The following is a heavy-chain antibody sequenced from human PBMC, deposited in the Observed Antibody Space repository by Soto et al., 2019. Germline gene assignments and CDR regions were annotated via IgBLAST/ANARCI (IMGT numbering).Heavy chain of an antibody. Sequence: EVQLLESGGGLVQPGGSLRLSCAASGFTFSSYAMSWVRQAPGKGLEWVSAISGSGGSTYYADSVKGRFTISRDNSKNTLYLQMNSLRAEDTAVYYCAKGARGYCSGGSCYSFDCWGQGTLVTVSS. D-gene: IGHD2-15*01. CDR3: AKGARGYCSGGSCYSFDC. CDR2: ISGSGGST. J-gene: IGHJ4*02. CDR1: GFTFSSYA. V-gene: IGHV3-23*01.